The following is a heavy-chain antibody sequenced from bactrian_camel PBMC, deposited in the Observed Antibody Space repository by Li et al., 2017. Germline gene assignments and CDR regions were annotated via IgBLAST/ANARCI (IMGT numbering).Heavy chain of an antibody. CDR3: ATPFRVGWSREFGHWGQLIS. D-gene: IGHD1*01. CDR2: IGSGGEST. V-gene: IGHV3S40*01. Sequence: VQLVESGGGLVQPGGSLSLSCEASGFIFSTYAMSWVRQAPGKGLEWVSHIGSGGESTYYADSVKGRFTISRDKAKNTVYLQMSNLASEDTAPYYCATPFRVGWSREFGHWGQLISGARGPRSPSP. CDR1: GFIFSTYA. J-gene: IGHJ4*01.